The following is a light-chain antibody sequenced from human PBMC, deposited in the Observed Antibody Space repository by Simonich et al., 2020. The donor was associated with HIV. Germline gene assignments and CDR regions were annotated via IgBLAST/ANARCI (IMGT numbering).Light chain of an antibody. CDR3: QQYYSTPPA. CDR1: QMVFDISNNKKY. Sequence: DIVMTQSPDSLAVSLGERATINCKSSQMVFDISNNKKYLARYQQKPGHPPNLLIYWASTRESGVPDRFRASGSGTDFTLTISSLQAEDVAIYYCQQYYSTPPAFGQGTKVEIK. CDR2: WAS. V-gene: IGKV4-1*01. J-gene: IGKJ1*01.